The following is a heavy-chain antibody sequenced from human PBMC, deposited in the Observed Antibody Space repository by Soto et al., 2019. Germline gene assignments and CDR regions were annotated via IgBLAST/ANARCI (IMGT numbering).Heavy chain of an antibody. CDR1: GYTFTSYY. D-gene: IGHD2-21*02. Sequence: ASVKVSCKASGYTFTSYYMHWVRQAPGQGFEWMGIINPSGGSTSYAQKFQGRVTMTRDTSTSTVYMELSSLRSEDTAVYYCARDAHIVVVTAIRALGYWGQGTLVTVSS. J-gene: IGHJ4*02. CDR3: ARDAHIVVVTAIRALGY. CDR2: INPSGGST. V-gene: IGHV1-46*01.